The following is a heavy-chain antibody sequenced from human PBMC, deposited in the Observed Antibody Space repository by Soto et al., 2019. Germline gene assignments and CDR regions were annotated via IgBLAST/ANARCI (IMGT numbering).Heavy chain of an antibody. CDR2: ISAYNGNT. Sequence: SVKVSCKATCYGFTSDGISWVRQAPGQGLEWMGWISAYNGNTNYAQKLQGRVTMTTDTSTSTAYMELRSLRSDDTAVYYCARDWTSGSYFGSGYWGQGTLVTVSS. CDR1: CYGFTSDG. CDR3: ARDWTSGSYFGSGY. J-gene: IGHJ4*02. V-gene: IGHV1-18*01. D-gene: IGHD1-26*01.